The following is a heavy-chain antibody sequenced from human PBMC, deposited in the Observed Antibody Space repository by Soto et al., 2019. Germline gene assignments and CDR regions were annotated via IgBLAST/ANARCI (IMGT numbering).Heavy chain of an antibody. CDR3: ASRDPGTSVDY. CDR1: GGSFTSNNW. J-gene: IGHJ4*02. D-gene: IGHD1-7*01. CDR2: IYRTGST. V-gene: IGHV4-4*02. Sequence: QVQLQESGPGLVKPSGTLSLTCAVSGGSFTSNNWWTWGRQPPGQGLEWMGEIYRTGSTNYNPSLKSRVTISLDKSENQFSLKVTSLTAADTAVYYCASRDPGTSVDYWGQGTLVTVSS.